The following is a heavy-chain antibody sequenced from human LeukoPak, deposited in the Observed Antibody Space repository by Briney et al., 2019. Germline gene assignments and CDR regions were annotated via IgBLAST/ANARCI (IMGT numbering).Heavy chain of an antibody. CDR3: ASAIAAAAD. Sequence: GASVKVSCKASGYTFTGYYMHWVRQAPGQGLEWMGGIIPIFGTTNCAQKFQGRVTITADESTSTAYMELSSLRSEDTAVYYCASAIAAAADWGQGTLVTVSS. V-gene: IGHV1-69*13. J-gene: IGHJ4*02. CDR2: IIPIFGTT. CDR1: GYTFTGYY. D-gene: IGHD6-13*01.